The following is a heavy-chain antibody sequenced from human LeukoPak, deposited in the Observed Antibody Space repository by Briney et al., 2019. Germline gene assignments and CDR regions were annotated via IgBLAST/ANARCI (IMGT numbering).Heavy chain of an antibody. CDR1: GFTFSNYA. D-gene: IGHD1-26*01. Sequence: RGSLRLSCAASGFTFSNYAMTWVRHAPGKGLEWVSTVTGSGASTYYADSVKGRFTISTDNSNTTLYLQMNSLRAEDTAVYYCAKQVGATTNDAFDIWGQGTMVTVSS. CDR2: VTGSGAST. CDR3: AKQVGATTNDAFDI. J-gene: IGHJ3*02. V-gene: IGHV3-23*01.